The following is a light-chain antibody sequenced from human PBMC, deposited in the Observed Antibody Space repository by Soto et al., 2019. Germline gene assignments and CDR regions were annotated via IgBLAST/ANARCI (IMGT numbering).Light chain of an antibody. CDR1: QSIRHY. Sequence: DIQMTQSPPTLSASVGDRVTITCRASQSIRHYLAWYQQMPGKAPKLLIYGASTLQSGVPSRFSGSGSGTEFTLTISSLQPDDFATYYCLQDYNYPLTFGGGTKVDIK. CDR2: GAS. CDR3: LQDYNYPLT. J-gene: IGKJ4*01. V-gene: IGKV1-5*01.